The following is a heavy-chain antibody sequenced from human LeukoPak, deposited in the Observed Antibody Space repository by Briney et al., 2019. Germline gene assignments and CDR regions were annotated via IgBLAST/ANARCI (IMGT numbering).Heavy chain of an antibody. CDR1: GLTFSSYW. V-gene: IGHV3-7*01. CDR3: ARGKKNYYGMDV. Sequence: GGSLRLSCAASGLTFSSYWMSWVRQAPGKGLEWVANIKQDGSEKYYVDSVKGRFAIFRDNAKNTVYLQMNSLRAEDRAVYYCARGKKNYYGMDVWGQGTTVTVSS. CDR2: IKQDGSEK. J-gene: IGHJ6*02.